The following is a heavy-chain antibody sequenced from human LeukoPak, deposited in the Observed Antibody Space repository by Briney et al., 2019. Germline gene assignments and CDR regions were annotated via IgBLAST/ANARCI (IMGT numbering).Heavy chain of an antibody. V-gene: IGHV1-2*02. CDR1: GYTFTGYY. J-gene: IGHJ6*03. CDR3: ARPKASYSPELYYYYYMDV. Sequence: ASVKVSCKASGYTFTGYYMHWVRQAPGQGLEWMGWINPNSGDTNYAQKFQGRVTMTRDTSISTAYMELSRLRSDDTAVYYCARPKASYSPELYYYYYMDVWGKGTTVTVSS. CDR2: INPNSGDT. D-gene: IGHD6-13*01.